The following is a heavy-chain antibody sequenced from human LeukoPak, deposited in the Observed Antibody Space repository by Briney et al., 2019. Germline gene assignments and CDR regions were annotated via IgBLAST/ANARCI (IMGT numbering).Heavy chain of an antibody. J-gene: IGHJ4*02. CDR3: ARDLTGDLYTFFDY. Sequence: ASVKVSCKTTGYTFTGYHLHWVRQAPGQGLEWMAWIQSDSGDTNYAQKFQGRVTVARDKFTRTSYIEVDRLSSDDTAVYYCARDLTGDLYTFFDYWGQGTLVTVSS. V-gene: IGHV1-2*02. D-gene: IGHD3-16*02. CDR1: GYTFTGYH. CDR2: IQSDSGDT.